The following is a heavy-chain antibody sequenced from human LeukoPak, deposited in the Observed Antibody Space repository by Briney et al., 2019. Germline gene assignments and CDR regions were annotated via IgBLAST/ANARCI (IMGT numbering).Heavy chain of an antibody. V-gene: IGHV5-51*01. CDR1: GYSFTSYW. D-gene: IGHD3-22*01. J-gene: IGHJ4*02. CDR2: IYPGDSDT. Sequence: ASVKVSCKGSGYSFTSYWIGWVRQMPGKGLECMGIIYPGDSDTRYSPSFQGQVTISADKSISTAYLQWSSLKASDTAMYYCARREAYYYDSSGYDYWGQGTLVTVSS. CDR3: ARREAYYYDSSGYDY.